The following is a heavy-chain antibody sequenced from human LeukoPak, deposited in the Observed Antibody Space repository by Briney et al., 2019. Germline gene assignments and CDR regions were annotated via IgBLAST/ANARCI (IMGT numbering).Heavy chain of an antibody. CDR2: IRANGETT. D-gene: IGHD3-9*01. J-gene: IGHJ4*02. CDR1: GFTFTHYG. CDR3: AKDISNGHQDY. V-gene: IGHV3-23*01. Sequence: GGSLRLSCAASGFTFTHYGMNWVRQAPGKGLEWVSGIRANGETTYYADSVRGRFTISRDNSKNTLYLQMNSLRAEDTAVYYCAKDISNGHQDYWGQGTLVTVSS.